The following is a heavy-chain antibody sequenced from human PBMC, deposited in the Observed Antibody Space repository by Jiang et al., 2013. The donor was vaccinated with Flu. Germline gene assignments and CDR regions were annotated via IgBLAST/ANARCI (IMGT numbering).Heavy chain of an antibody. V-gene: IGHV3-7*01. Sequence: QLVGVWGRLGPAWGSLRLSCAASGFTLSLYWMTWVRQAPGKGLEWVANIKQDGSDTNYLDSVKGRFTVSRDNAMKLIYLQMNSLRVEDTAIYYCVRDWEDDGLNFFDYWGQGTLVTVSS. CDR3: VRDWEDDGLNFFDY. J-gene: IGHJ4*02. D-gene: IGHD1-1*01. CDR1: GFTLSLYW. CDR2: IKQDGSDT.